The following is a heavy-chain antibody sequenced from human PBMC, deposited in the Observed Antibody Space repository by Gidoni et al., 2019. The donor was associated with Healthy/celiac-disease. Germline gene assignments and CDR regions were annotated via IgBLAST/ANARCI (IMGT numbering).Heavy chain of an antibody. CDR3: ARDSRSGWFNVLDY. D-gene: IGHD6-19*01. CDR1: GFTFSSYS. CDR2: ISSSSSYI. Sequence: EVQLVESGGGLVKPGGSLRLSCAASGFTFSSYSMNWVRQAPGKGLEWVSSISSSSSYIYYADSVKGRFTISRDNAKNSLYLQMNSLRAEDTAVYYCARDSRSGWFNVLDYWGQGTLVTVSS. V-gene: IGHV3-21*01. J-gene: IGHJ4*02.